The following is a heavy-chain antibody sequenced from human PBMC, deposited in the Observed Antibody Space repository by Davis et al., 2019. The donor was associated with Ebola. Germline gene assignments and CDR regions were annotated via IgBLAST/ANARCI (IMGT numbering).Heavy chain of an antibody. D-gene: IGHD2/OR15-2a*01. Sequence: GESLKISCAASGFTFSSYWMSWVRQAPGKGLEWVANIKQDGSEKYYVDSVKGRFTISRDNAKNSLFLQMNSLRADDTAVYYCAKDVRGFNRPMDKWGQGTLVTVSS. CDR2: IKQDGSEK. V-gene: IGHV3-7*03. J-gene: IGHJ4*02. CDR3: AKDVRGFNRPMDK. CDR1: GFTFSSYW.